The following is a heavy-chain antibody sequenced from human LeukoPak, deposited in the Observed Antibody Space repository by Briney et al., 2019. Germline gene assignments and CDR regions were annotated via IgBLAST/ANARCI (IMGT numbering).Heavy chain of an antibody. Sequence: PGGSRRLSCAASGFSFRSYAMTWVRQAPGKGLEWVSTISGSGISTYYADSVKGRFTISRDNSKNTLYLQMNGLRAEDTAVYYCAKKDYDSHRIDYWGQGTLVTVSS. J-gene: IGHJ4*02. CDR2: ISGSGIST. V-gene: IGHV3-23*01. D-gene: IGHD3-3*01. CDR3: AKKDYDSHRIDY. CDR1: GFSFRSYA.